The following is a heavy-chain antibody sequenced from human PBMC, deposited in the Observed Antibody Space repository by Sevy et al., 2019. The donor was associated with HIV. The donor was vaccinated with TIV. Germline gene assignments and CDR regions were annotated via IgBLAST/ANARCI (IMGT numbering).Heavy chain of an antibody. CDR3: ARDWSYAFDF. V-gene: IGHV3-48*01. CDR1: GFTFSPYI. Sequence: GGSLRLSCSASGFTFSPYIMNWVRQAPGKGLEWISYIGGTTSNTEYADSVKGRFTISRDNAKNLVYLQMSSLRAEDTAVYYCARDWSYAFDFWGQGIMVTVSS. J-gene: IGHJ3*01. CDR2: IGGTTSNT.